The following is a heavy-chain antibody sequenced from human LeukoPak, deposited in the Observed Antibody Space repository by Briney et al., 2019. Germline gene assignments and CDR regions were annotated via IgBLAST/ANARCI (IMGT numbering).Heavy chain of an antibody. V-gene: IGHV3-21*01. Sequence: GGSLRLSCAASGFTFSTYRMNWVRQAPGKGLEWVSSISSGSNYIYYADSVKGRFTISRDNAKNSLYLQMNSLRAEDTAVYYCARERLNTDFDYWGQGTLVTVSS. CDR3: ARERLNTDFDY. CDR1: GFTFSTYR. J-gene: IGHJ4*02. D-gene: IGHD1-1*01. CDR2: ISSGSNYI.